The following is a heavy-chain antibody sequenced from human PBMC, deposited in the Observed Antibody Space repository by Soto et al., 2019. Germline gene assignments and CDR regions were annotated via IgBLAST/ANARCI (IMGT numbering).Heavy chain of an antibody. CDR1: GGSFSGYY. CDR2: INHSGST. D-gene: IGHD3-22*01. V-gene: IGHV4-34*01. Sequence: SETLSLTCAVYGGSFSGYYWSWIRQPPGKGLEWIGEINHSGSTNYNPSLKSRVTISVDTSKNQFSLKLSSVTAADTAVYYCARGVEIFEDYYDSSGYTNWFDPWGQGTLVTVSS. J-gene: IGHJ5*02. CDR3: ARGVEIFEDYYDSSGYTNWFDP.